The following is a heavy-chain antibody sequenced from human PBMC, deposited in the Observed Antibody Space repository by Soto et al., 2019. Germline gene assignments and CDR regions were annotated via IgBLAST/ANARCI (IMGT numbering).Heavy chain of an antibody. J-gene: IGHJ4*02. D-gene: IGHD6-13*01. CDR3: ARYRREAVAGYTLDN. CDR1: GGSISSNY. V-gene: IGHV4-59*01. Sequence: SETLSLTCTVSGGSISSNYWTWIRQPPGKGLEWIGYVYNSGSTNYNPSLKSRVTISEDTSKSQFSLEVNSMTAADTAVYYCARYRREAVAGYTLDNWGQGILVTVSS. CDR2: VYNSGST.